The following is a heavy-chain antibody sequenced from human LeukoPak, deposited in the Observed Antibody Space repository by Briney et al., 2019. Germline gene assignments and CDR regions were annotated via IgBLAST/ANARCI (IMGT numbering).Heavy chain of an antibody. CDR2: IKQDGSEK. Sequence: GGSLRLSCAASGFIFSSYWMSWVRQAPGKRLEWVANIKQDGSEKYYVDSVKGRFTISRDNAKSSVYLQMNRLSAEDTAIYYCARDPCGSTSCYLKSWGQGTLVTVSS. V-gene: IGHV3-7*01. D-gene: IGHD2-2*01. J-gene: IGHJ5*02. CDR3: ARDPCGSTSCYLKS. CDR1: GFIFSSYW.